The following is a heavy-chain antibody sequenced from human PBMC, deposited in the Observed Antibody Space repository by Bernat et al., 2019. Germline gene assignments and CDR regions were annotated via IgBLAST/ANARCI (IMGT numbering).Heavy chain of an antibody. CDR1: NDSISTRNYY. CDR2: IFYTGSA. Sequence: LQLQESGPGLVKPSETLSLTCTVSNDSISTRNYYWAWIRQPPGKGLEWIGSIFYTGSAHYNPSLKSRVTISVDTSKNQFSLKLNSVAAADTAVYYCASHHRRDFNLPEYFDAWGKGTLLTVSS. V-gene: IGHV4-39*01. J-gene: IGHJ4*02. CDR3: ASHHRRDFNLPEYFDA.